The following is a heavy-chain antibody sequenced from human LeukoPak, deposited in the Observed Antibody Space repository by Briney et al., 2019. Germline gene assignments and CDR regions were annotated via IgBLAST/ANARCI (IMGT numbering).Heavy chain of an antibody. CDR3: ATDPRTTVFGTFRYYYMDV. D-gene: IGHD3-3*01. J-gene: IGHJ6*03. Sequence: ASVKVSCKASGYTFTSYYMHWVRQAPGQGLEWMGIINPSGGSTSYAQKFQGRVTMTRDTSINTAYMELSRLTSDDTAVYYCATDPRTTVFGTFRYYYMDVWGEGTTIAVSS. V-gene: IGHV1-46*01. CDR1: GYTFTSYY. CDR2: INPSGGST.